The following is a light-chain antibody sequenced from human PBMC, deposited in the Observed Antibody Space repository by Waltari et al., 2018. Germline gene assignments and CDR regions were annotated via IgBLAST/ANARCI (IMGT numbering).Light chain of an antibody. CDR2: EGS. CDR1: SRDVGRYTL. V-gene: IGLV2-23*03. Sequence: QSALTQPASVSGSPGQSITIPCTGTSRDVGRYTLVSWYQQPPGKPPKLMIYEGSKRPSGVSNRFSGSKSGNTASLTISGLQAEDEADYYCCSYAGSSTFDVVFGGGTKLTVL. CDR3: CSYAGSSTFDVV. J-gene: IGLJ2*01.